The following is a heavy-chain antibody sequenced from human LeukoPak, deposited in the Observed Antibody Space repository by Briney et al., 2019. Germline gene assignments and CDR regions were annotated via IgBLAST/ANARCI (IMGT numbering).Heavy chain of an antibody. D-gene: IGHD3-10*01. CDR2: IYHSGST. Sequence: SETLSLTCTVSGGSISSGGYYWSWIRQPPGKGLEWIGYIYHSGSTYYNPSLKSRVTISVDRSKNQFSLKLSSVTAADTAVYYCARLGFGRSDYYYYYMDVWGKGTTVTVSS. CDR3: ARLGFGRSDYYYYYMDV. CDR1: GGSISSGGYY. J-gene: IGHJ6*03. V-gene: IGHV4-30-2*01.